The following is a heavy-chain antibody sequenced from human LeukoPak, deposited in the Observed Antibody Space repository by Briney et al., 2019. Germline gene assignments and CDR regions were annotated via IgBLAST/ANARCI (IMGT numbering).Heavy chain of an antibody. CDR2: IYTSGST. Sequence: SETLSLTCTVSGGSISSYYWSWIRQPAGKGLEWIGRIYTSGSTNYNPSLKSRVTMSVDTSKNQFSLKLSSVTAADTAVYYCARRRDDCSSTSCYRRPFSYYYMDVWGKGTTVTVSS. CDR3: ARRRDDCSSTSCYRRPFSYYYMDV. CDR1: GGSISSYY. D-gene: IGHD2-2*02. V-gene: IGHV4-4*07. J-gene: IGHJ6*03.